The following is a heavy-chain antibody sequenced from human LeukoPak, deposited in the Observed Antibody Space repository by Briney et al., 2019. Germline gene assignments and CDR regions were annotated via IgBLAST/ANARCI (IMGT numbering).Heavy chain of an antibody. V-gene: IGHV5-51*01. CDR2: IYPGESDT. Sequence: GEPLKISFKGSGYSFTSYWIGGARQLPGKGREGMRIIYPGESDTRYSPSFQGQVTISADKSISTAYLQWSSLKASDTAMYYCARLQGYCSSTSCYALDYWGQGTLVTVSS. CDR3: ARLQGYCSSTSCYALDY. D-gene: IGHD2-2*01. CDR1: GYSFTSYW. J-gene: IGHJ4*02.